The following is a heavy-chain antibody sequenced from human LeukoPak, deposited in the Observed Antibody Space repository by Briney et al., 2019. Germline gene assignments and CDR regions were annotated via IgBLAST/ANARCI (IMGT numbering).Heavy chain of an antibody. CDR3: ARGWEGLGWFSDS. D-gene: IGHD4-23*01. Sequence: GGSLRLSCAASGFTLSSYGIHWVRQAPGRGLEWVAIIWYDGSAKYFADSVKGRFTVSRDNSKNTLYLQMNSLRAEDTAVYYCARGWEGLGWFSDSWGQRTLVTVSS. CDR1: GFTLSSYG. CDR2: IWYDGSAK. J-gene: IGHJ4*02. V-gene: IGHV3-33*01.